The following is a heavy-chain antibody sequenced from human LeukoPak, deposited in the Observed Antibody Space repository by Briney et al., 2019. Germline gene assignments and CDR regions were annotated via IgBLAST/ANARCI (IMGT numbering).Heavy chain of an antibody. D-gene: IGHD2-2*01. V-gene: IGHV3-9*01. CDR3: ARDVVPATATGNFDY. CDR2: ISWNSGSI. CDR1: GFTFDDYA. Sequence: GGSLRLSCAASGFTFDDYAMHWVRQAPGKGLEWVSGISWNSGSIGYADSVKGRFTISRDNAKNSLYLQMNSLRAEDTAVYYCARDVVPATATGNFDYWGQGTLVTVSS. J-gene: IGHJ4*02.